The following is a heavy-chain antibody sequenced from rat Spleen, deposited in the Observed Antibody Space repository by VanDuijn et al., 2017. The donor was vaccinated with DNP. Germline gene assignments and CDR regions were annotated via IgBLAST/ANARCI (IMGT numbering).Heavy chain of an antibody. CDR3: ARWNIGTSTLDY. Sequence: VQLQESGPGLVKPSQSLSLTCSVTAYSITTHYWGWIRKFPGSKMEWVGHISYSGFATYNPSLKSRISITRDTSKNQFFLHLNSVTTEDTATYYCARWNIGTSTLDYWGQGVMVTVSS. J-gene: IGHJ2*01. CDR1: AYSITTHY. D-gene: IGHD1-5*01. V-gene: IGHV3-1*01. CDR2: ISYSGFA.